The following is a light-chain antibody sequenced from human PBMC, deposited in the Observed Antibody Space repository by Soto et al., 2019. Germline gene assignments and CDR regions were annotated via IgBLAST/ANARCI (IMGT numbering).Light chain of an antibody. Sequence: EIVLTQSPGTLSLSPGERATLSCRASQSVSSSYLAWYQQKPGQAPRLLIYDASTRATGIPARFSGSGSGTDFTLTISRLEPEDFAVYYCQQYDNSPWTFGQGTKVDIK. V-gene: IGKV3-20*01. CDR1: QSVSSSY. J-gene: IGKJ1*01. CDR2: DAS. CDR3: QQYDNSPWT.